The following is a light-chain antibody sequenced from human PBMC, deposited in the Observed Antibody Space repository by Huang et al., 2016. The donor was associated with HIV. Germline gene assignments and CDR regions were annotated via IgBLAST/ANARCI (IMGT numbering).Light chain of an antibody. CDR2: GAS. CDR3: QQYDNWPPRGT. V-gene: IGKV3-15*01. J-gene: IGKJ1*01. Sequence: EIVMTQSPATLSVSPGERATLSCRASQSVSSNLAWDQQKPGQAPRLLIYGASTRATGIPARCSGSGSGTEFTLTISSLQSEDFAGYYCQQYDNWPPRGTFGQGTKVEIK. CDR1: QSVSSN.